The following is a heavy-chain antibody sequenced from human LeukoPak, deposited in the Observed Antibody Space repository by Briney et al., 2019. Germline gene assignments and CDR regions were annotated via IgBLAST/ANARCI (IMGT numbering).Heavy chain of an antibody. Sequence: ASVKVSCKASGYTFTGYYMHWVRQAPGQGLEWMGWINPISGGTEYAQKFQGRVTMTRGTSISTAYMELSRLRSDDTAVYYCARVWYISSPRREFWFDPWGQGTLVTVSS. V-gene: IGHV1-2*02. J-gene: IGHJ5*02. CDR3: ARVWYISSPRREFWFDP. CDR2: INPISGGT. D-gene: IGHD6-13*01. CDR1: GYTFTGYY.